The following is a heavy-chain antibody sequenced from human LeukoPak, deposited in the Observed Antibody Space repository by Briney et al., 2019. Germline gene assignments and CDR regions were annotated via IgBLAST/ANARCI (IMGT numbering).Heavy chain of an antibody. D-gene: IGHD3-22*01. CDR2: ISGSGGST. CDR1: GFTFSSYA. J-gene: IGHJ4*02. CDR3: ARAGVTYYYDSSGRTLDY. Sequence: GGSLRLSCAASGFTFSSYAMSWVRQAPGKGLEWVSAISGSGGSTSYADSVKGRFTISRDNAKNSLYLQMNSLRAEDTAVYYCARAGVTYYYDSSGRTLDYWGQGTLVTVSS. V-gene: IGHV3-23*01.